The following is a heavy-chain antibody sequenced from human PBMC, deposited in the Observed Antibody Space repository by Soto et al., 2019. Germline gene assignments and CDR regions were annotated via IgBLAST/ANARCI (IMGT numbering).Heavy chain of an antibody. CDR1: GGSISSSSYY. CDR2: IYYSGST. J-gene: IGHJ4*02. V-gene: IGHV4-39*01. D-gene: IGHD5-12*01. Sequence: SETLSLTCTVSGGSISSSSYYWGWIRQPPGKGLEWIGSIYYSGSTYYNPSLKSRVTISVDTSKNQFSLKLSSVTAADTAVYYCARRHYIVATLWHYFDYWGQGTLVTVSS. CDR3: ARRHYIVATLWHYFDY.